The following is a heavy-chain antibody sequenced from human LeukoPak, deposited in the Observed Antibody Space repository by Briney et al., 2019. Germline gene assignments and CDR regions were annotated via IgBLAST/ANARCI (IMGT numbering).Heavy chain of an antibody. Sequence: SETLSLTCAVYGGSFSGYYWSWIRQPPGKGLEWIGEINHSGSTNYNPSLKSRVTISVDTSKNQFSLKLSSVTAADTAVYYCALTPYGDYEGALDIWGQGTMVTVSS. CDR3: ALTPYGDYEGALDI. D-gene: IGHD4-17*01. CDR1: GGSFSGYY. V-gene: IGHV4-34*01. J-gene: IGHJ3*02. CDR2: INHSGST.